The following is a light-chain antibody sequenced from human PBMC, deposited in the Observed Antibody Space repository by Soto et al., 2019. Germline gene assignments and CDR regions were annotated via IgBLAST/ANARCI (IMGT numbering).Light chain of an antibody. CDR2: TAS. V-gene: IGKV1-27*01. Sequence: DIQMTQSPSSLSAPVGDRVTITCRASQGIGNSLAWYQQKPGKVPKVLIYTASTLHSGVPSRFSGSGSGTDFTLTINSLQPEDVATYFCQKYDCVPWSFGQGTRVEI. CDR3: QKYDCVPWS. CDR1: QGIGNS. J-gene: IGKJ1*01.